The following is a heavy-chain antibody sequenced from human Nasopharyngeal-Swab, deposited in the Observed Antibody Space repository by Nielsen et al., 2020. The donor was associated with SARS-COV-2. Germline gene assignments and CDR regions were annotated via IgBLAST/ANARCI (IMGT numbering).Heavy chain of an antibody. D-gene: IGHD6-13*01. CDR3: ARGIAAADYYYYGMDV. Sequence: SSVKVSCKASRGTFSSYSFSWVRQAPGPGLEWMGGIIPIFGTANYAQKFQGRVTITADESTSTAYMELSSLRSEDTDVYYCARGIAAADYYYYGMDVWGQGTTVTVSS. CDR2: IIPIFGTA. CDR1: RGTFSSYS. J-gene: IGHJ6*02. V-gene: IGHV1-69*13.